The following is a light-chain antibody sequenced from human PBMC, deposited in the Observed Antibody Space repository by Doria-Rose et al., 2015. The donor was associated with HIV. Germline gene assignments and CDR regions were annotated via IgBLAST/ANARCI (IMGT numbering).Light chain of an antibody. V-gene: IGKV3-11*01. Sequence: SPATLSLSPGERATLSCRASQSVSSNLAWYQQKPGQAPRLLIYDASNRATGIPARFSGSGSGTDFTLTISSLEPEDFAVYFCQQRSNWPPIFTFGPGNKVDI. J-gene: IGKJ3*01. CDR1: QSVSSN. CDR2: DAS. CDR3: QQRSNWPPIFT.